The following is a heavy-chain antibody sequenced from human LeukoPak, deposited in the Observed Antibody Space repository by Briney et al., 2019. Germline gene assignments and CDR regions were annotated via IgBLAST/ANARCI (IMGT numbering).Heavy chain of an antibody. CDR1: EFTVSNNY. D-gene: IGHD2-2*01. J-gene: IGHJ4*02. Sequence: GGSLRLSCAASEFTVSNNYMSWVRQAPGKGLEWVSVLYAGGDTYYADSVKGRFTISRDNSKNTVYLQMNSLRAEDTAVYYCTRGLRYADYWGQGTLVTVSP. CDR2: LYAGGDT. V-gene: IGHV3-53*01. CDR3: TRGLRYADY.